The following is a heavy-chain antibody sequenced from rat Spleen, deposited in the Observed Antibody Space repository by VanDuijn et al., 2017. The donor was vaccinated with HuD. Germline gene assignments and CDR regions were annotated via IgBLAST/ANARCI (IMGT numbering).Heavy chain of an antibody. J-gene: IGHJ3*01. CDR2: ISTGGGNT. V-gene: IGHV5-25*01. CDR3: ARRETPGWYFDF. Sequence: EVQLVESGGGLVQPGRSMKLSCAASGFTFSNYYMAWVRQAPTKGLEWVASISTGGGNTYYRDSVKGRFTISRDNAKSTLYLQMDSLRSEDTATYYCARRETPGWYFDFWGQGTLVTVSS. D-gene: IGHD1-12*02. CDR1: GFTFSNYY.